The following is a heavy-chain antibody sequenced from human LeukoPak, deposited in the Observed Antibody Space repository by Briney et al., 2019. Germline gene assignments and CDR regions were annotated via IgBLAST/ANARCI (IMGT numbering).Heavy chain of an antibody. Sequence: SETLSLTCTVSGGSISSYYWSWIRQPPGKGLEWIGYIYYSGSTNYNPSLKSRATISVDTSKKQFSLKLSSVTAADTAVYYCARITRDYDILTGPAYYYYYMDVWGKGTTVTITS. J-gene: IGHJ6*03. CDR3: ARITRDYDILTGPAYYYYYMDV. CDR2: IYYSGST. CDR1: GGSISSYY. D-gene: IGHD3-9*01. V-gene: IGHV4-59*01.